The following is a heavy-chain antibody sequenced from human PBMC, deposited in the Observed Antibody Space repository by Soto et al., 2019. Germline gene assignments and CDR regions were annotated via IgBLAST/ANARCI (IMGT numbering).Heavy chain of an antibody. CDR3: ARGPRYYDFWRCYYTGPYYYYGMDV. CDR1: GGSFSGYY. CDR2: TNHSGST. Sequence: SETLSLTCAVYGGSFSGYYWSWIRQPPGKGLEWIGETNHSGSTNYNPSLKSRVTISVDTSKNQFSLKLSSVTAADTAVYYCARGPRYYDFWRCYYTGPYYYYGMDVWGQGTTVTVSS. J-gene: IGHJ6*02. D-gene: IGHD3-3*01. V-gene: IGHV4-34*01.